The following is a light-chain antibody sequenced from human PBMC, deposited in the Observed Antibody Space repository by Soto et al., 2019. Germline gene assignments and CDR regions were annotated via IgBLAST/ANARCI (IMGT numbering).Light chain of an antibody. CDR2: AAS. V-gene: IGKV1-39*01. CDR3: QQSYSMPRT. CDR1: QSIKNY. J-gene: IGKJ1*01. Sequence: DFQMTQSPSSLSASVGDRVTITCRASQSIKNYLNWYQQKPGKAPKLLIYAASSLQSGVPSRFSGSGSGPDFTLTISSLQPEDFATYYCQQSYSMPRTFGQGTKVEIK.